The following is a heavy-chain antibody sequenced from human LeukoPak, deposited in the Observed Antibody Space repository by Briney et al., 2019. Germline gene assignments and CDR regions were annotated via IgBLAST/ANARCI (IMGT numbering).Heavy chain of an antibody. D-gene: IGHD6-6*01. V-gene: IGHV4-59*12. CDR2: IYHSGST. J-gene: IGHJ5*02. CDR1: GGSISSYY. CDR3: ARRMYSSSSNWFDP. Sequence: SETLSLTCTVSGGSISSYYWSWIRQPPGKGLEWIGYIYHSGSTNYNPSLKSRVTISVDTSKNQFSLKLSSVTAADTAVYYCARRMYSSSSNWFDPWGQGTLVTVSS.